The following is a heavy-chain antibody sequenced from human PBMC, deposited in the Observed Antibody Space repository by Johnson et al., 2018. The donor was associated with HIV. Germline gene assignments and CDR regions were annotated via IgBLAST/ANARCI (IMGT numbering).Heavy chain of an antibody. J-gene: IGHJ3*02. CDR1: GLIFSRSW. Sequence: VQLVESGGGLVQPGGSLRLSCAASGLIFSRSWMHWVRQAPGKGLVWVSRSNSDGSITNYADSVKGRFTISRDNAKNSLYLQMNSLRAEDTAWYYCASLVGSWSGEAFDIWGQGTMVTVSS. V-gene: IGHV3-74*02. CDR2: SNSDGSIT. CDR3: ASLVGSWSGEAFDI. D-gene: IGHD6-13*01.